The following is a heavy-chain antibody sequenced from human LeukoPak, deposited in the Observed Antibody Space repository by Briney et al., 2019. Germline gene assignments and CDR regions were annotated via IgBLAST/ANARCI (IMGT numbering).Heavy chain of an antibody. CDR3: ARGDETYYFDY. CDR2: IWYDGSTK. J-gene: IGHJ4*02. CDR1: GFSFSTFG. V-gene: IGHV3-33*01. Sequence: GRSLRLSCAASGFSFSTFGMDCVRQAPGKGLEWVALIWYDGSTKYYADSVKGRFTISRDNSKNTLYLQMNSLRAEATAVYYCARGDETYYFDYWGQGTLVTVSS.